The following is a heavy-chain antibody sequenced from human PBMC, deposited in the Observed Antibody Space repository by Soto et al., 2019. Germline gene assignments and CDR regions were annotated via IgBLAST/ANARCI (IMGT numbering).Heavy chain of an antibody. CDR3: ARWSYLDY. Sequence: GGSLRLSCAASGFSFGSYALSWVRQAPGKGLEWVSTISGSDGKTFYADSVKGRFSISRDTSQSTLYLQMNSLRADDTAMYYCARWSYLDYWGQGTRVTVYS. V-gene: IGHV3-23*01. CDR1: GFSFGSYA. D-gene: IGHD2-15*01. J-gene: IGHJ4*02. CDR2: ISGSDGKT.